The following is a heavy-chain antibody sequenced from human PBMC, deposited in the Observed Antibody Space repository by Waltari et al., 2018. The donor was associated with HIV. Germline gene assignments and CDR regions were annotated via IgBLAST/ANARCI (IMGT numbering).Heavy chain of an antibody. CDR2: IYYSGST. Sequence: QVQLQESGPGLVKPSQTLSLTCTVSGGSLRSGGYYWRWIRQHPGKGREGIGYIYYSGSTYYNPAVKSRVTISVDTSKNQFSLKLSSVTAADTAVYYCARVARGDYSDYQVVSDYWGQGTLVTVSS. CDR1: GGSLRSGGYY. V-gene: IGHV4-31*03. D-gene: IGHD4-17*01. J-gene: IGHJ4*02. CDR3: ARVARGDYSDYQVVSDY.